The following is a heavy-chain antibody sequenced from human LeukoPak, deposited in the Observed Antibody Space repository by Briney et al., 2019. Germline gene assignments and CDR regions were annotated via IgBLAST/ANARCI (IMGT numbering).Heavy chain of an antibody. D-gene: IGHD3-16*01. CDR1: GFTFSSYA. CDR2: IQPDGSEQ. V-gene: IGHV3-7*01. J-gene: IGHJ5*02. Sequence: GGSLRLSCAASGFTFSSYAMTWVRQAPGKGLEWVGNIQPDGSEQYPVDSVKGRFTISRDNARNSLFLQMNSLRVEDTAVYYCASQSYARFDPWGQGTLVTVSS. CDR3: ASQSYARFDP.